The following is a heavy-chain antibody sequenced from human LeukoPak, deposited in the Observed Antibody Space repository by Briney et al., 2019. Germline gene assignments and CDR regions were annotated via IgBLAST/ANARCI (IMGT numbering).Heavy chain of an antibody. CDR3: ARFSGFDSSGYYDY. CDR1: RFTFSSYG. V-gene: IGHV3-33*01. J-gene: IGHJ4*02. Sequence: GRSLRLSCAASRFTFSSYGMHWVRQARGEGLERVAVIWYDGSKKYYADSVKGRFTISRDNSKNTMYLQMNSLRAEDTAVYYCARFSGFDSSGYYDYWGQGTLVTVSS. CDR2: IWYDGSKK. D-gene: IGHD3-22*01.